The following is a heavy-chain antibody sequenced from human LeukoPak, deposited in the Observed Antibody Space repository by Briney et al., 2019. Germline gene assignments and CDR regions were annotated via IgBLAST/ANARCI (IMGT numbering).Heavy chain of an antibody. V-gene: IGHV3-21*01. Sequence: KPGGSLRLSCAASGFTFSSYSMNWVRQAPGKGLEWVSSISSSSTYIYYADSVKGRFTISRDNAKNSLSLQMNSLRAEDTAVYYCAEVGATGYWGQGTLVTVSS. D-gene: IGHD1-26*01. J-gene: IGHJ4*02. CDR3: AEVGATGY. CDR1: GFTFSSYS. CDR2: ISSSSTYI.